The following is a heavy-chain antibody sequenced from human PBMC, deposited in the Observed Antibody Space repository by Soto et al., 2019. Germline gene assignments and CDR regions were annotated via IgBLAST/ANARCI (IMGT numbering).Heavy chain of an antibody. CDR2: INHSGST. CDR3: ARLYYGPPAPNDYYYYYMDV. J-gene: IGHJ6*03. V-gene: IGHV4-34*01. CDR1: GGSFSGYY. Sequence: PSETLSLTCAVYGGSFSGYYWSWIRQPPGKGLEWIGEINHSGSTNYNPSLKSRVTISVDTSKNQFSLKLSSVTAADTAVYYCARLYYGPPAPNDYYYYYMDVWGKGTTVTVSS. D-gene: IGHD3-10*01.